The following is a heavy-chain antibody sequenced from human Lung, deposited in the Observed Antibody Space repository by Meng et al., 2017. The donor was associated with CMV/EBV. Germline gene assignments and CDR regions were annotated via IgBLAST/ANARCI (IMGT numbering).Heavy chain of an antibody. CDR1: GFRFSSYE. Sequence: GGSXRLXXAASGFRFSSYEINWVRQTPGKGLEWVSYISGSGDTTNYADSVKGRFTISRDNAKNSLYLQMNSLRTEDTAVYYCARESGPMGGNYYYGLDVWDQGTTVXVSS. CDR3: ARESGPMGGNYYYGLDV. CDR2: ISGSGDTT. V-gene: IGHV3-48*03. J-gene: IGHJ6*02. D-gene: IGHD3-3*01.